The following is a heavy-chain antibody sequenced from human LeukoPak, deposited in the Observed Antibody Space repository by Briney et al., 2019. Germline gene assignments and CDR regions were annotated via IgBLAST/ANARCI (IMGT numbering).Heavy chain of an antibody. Sequence: GGSLRLSCAASGSTFSSYSMNWVRQAPGKGLEWVSSISSSSSYIYYADSVKGRFTISRDNAKNSLYLQMNSLRAEDTAVYYCARDPTVLRYFDWLVGGTFDYWGQGTLVTVSS. J-gene: IGHJ4*02. D-gene: IGHD3-9*01. CDR1: GSTFSSYS. CDR3: ARDPTVLRYFDWLVGGTFDY. CDR2: ISSSSSYI. V-gene: IGHV3-21*01.